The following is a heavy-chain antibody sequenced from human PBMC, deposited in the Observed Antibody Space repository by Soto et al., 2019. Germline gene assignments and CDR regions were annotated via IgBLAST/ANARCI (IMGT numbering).Heavy chain of an antibody. J-gene: IGHJ6*02. CDR1: LGTFSIYS. D-gene: IGHD2-2*01. CDR3: ATWDVVVPAATLVYYGMDV. Sequence: SSVKFSCNASLGTFSIYSISWVRQAPGQGLEWMGGFDPEDGETIYAQKFQGRVTMTEDTSTDTAYIELSSLRSEDTAVYYCATWDVVVPAATLVYYGMDVWGQGTTVTVSS. V-gene: IGHV1-24*01. CDR2: FDPEDGET.